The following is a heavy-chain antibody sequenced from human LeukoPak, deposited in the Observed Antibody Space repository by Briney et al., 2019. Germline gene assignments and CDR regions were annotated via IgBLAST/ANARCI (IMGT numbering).Heavy chain of an antibody. V-gene: IGHV3-30*02. CDR2: IPFDGSNK. J-gene: IGHJ4*02. CDR3: AKDHRVYDNSAFLDY. Sequence: PGGSLRLSCAASGFTFSNYGMYWVRQAPGKGVEWVTFIPFDGSNKYYADSVKGRFTISRDNSKNTLYLQMNSLRAEDTAVYYCAKDHRVYDNSAFLDYWGQGTLVTVSS. CDR1: GFTFSNYG. D-gene: IGHD3-22*01.